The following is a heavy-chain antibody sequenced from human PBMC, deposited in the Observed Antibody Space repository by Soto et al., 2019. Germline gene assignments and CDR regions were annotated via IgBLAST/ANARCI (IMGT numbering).Heavy chain of an antibody. J-gene: IGHJ4*02. V-gene: IGHV3-23*01. CDR1: GFTFSSYA. CDR3: AKVFYYYDSSGYYYFDY. D-gene: IGHD3-22*01. Sequence: GGSLRLSCAASGFTFSSYAVSWVRQAPGKGPEWIPSISGSGSTIYYADSVKGRFTISRDNSKNTLYLQMSSLRAEDTAVYYCAKVFYYYDSSGYYYFDYWGQGTLVTVSS. CDR2: ISGSGSTI.